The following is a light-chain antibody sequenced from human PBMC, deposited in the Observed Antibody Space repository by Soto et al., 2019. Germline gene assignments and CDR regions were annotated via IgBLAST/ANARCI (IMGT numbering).Light chain of an antibody. CDR1: SSDVGGYNY. CDR2: DVS. CDR3: CSYAGSYPVV. V-gene: IGLV2-11*01. Sequence: QSALTQPRSVSGSPGQSVTISCTGTSSDVGGYNYVSWYQQHPGKAPKLMIYDVSKRPSGVPDRFSGSKSGNTASLTISGLQAEDEADYYCCSYAGSYPVVFGGGTKDRP. J-gene: IGLJ2*01.